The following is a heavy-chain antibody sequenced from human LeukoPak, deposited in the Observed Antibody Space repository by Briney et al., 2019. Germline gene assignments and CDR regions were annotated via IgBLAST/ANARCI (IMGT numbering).Heavy chain of an antibody. CDR1: GGTFSSYA. CDR2: IIPIFGTA. J-gene: IGHJ4*02. V-gene: IGHV1-69*13. CDR3: ARGSRVAGTISPFAY. D-gene: IGHD6-19*01. Sequence: SVKVSCKASGGTFSSYAISWLRQAPGQGLEWMGGIIPIFGTANYAQKFQGRVTITADDSTSTAYMELSSLRSEDTAVYYCARGSRVAGTISPFAYWGQGTLLSVSS.